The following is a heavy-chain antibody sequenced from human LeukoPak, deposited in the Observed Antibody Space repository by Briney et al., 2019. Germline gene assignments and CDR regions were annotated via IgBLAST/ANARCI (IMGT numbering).Heavy chain of an antibody. Sequence: GGSLRLSCSASGFTFSSYSMHWVRQAPGKGLEYVSAFLSDGHTTYYADSVKGRFTTSRDNSKSTLYLQMSSLRAEDAAVYYCVPSPATKFWNDYYTASWGQGTLVTVSS. CDR2: FLSDGHTT. J-gene: IGHJ5*02. V-gene: IGHV3-64D*08. CDR3: VPSPATKFWNDYYTAS. D-gene: IGHD3-3*01. CDR1: GFTFSSYS.